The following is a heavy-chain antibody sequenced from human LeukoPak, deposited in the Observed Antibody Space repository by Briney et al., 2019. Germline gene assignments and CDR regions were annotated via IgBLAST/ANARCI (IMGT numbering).Heavy chain of an antibody. CDR1: GGSISSYY. V-gene: IGHV4-59*01. CDR2: IYYSGST. Sequence: SETLSLTCIDSGGSISSYYWSWIRQPPGRGLEWFGYIYYSGSTNYNPSLKSRVTISVDTSKNQFSLKLSSVTAADTAVYYCARGEGYCSGGSCYTTVYYFDYWGQGTLVTVSS. D-gene: IGHD2-15*01. CDR3: ARGEGYCSGGSCYTTVYYFDY. J-gene: IGHJ4*02.